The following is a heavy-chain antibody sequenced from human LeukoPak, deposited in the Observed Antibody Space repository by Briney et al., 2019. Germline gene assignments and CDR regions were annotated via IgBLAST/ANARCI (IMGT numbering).Heavy chain of an antibody. D-gene: IGHD6-19*01. Sequence: GGSLRLSCAASGFSFGSYGMHWVRQAPGKGLEWVAVISDDGSNKYYADSVKGRFTISRDNSNNTLYLQMNSLRADDTAVYYCARDSDSSGWPLDYWGQGTLVTVSS. V-gene: IGHV3-33*01. CDR2: ISDDGSNK. CDR1: GFSFGSYG. CDR3: ARDSDSSGWPLDY. J-gene: IGHJ4*02.